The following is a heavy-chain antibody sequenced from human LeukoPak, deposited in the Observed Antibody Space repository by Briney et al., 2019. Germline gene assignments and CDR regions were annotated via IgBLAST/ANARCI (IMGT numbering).Heavy chain of an antibody. CDR2: ISSSSSYI. D-gene: IGHD6-13*01. CDR3: ARGSGATYSSSWYLDY. CDR1: GFTFSSYS. Sequence: GGSLRLSCAASGFTFSSYSMNWVRQAPGKGLEWVSSISSSSSYIYYADSVKGRFTISRDNAKNSLYLQMNSLRAEDTAAYYCARGSGATYSSSWYLDYWGQGTLVTVSS. V-gene: IGHV3-21*01. J-gene: IGHJ4*02.